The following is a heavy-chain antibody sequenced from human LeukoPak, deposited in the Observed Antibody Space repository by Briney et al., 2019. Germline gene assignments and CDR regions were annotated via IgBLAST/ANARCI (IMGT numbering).Heavy chain of an antibody. Sequence: SQTLSLPCTVPGSSYSSGVYYWSCIRQPPGKGLAWMGYIFYSGSTYYTPSLKSRLTISVDMSKNQFSLKLSSVTAADTSVYYCARMLSGTGSYEDYWGQGTPVTASS. CDR2: IFYSGST. CDR1: GSSYSSGVYY. CDR3: ARMLSGTGSYEDY. V-gene: IGHV4-30-4*01. J-gene: IGHJ4*02. D-gene: IGHD3-10*01.